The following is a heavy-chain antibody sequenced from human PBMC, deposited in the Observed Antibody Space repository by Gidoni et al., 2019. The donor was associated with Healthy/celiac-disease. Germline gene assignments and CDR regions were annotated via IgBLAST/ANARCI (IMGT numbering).Heavy chain of an antibody. J-gene: IGHJ4*02. CDR1: GFPFCSYG. CDR3: AKAPGVLRFLEWVLYVAY. Sequence: QVQLVESGGGVVQPGGSLRPSCAASGFPFCSYGMHWVRQPPGKGLAWVAFIRYDGSNKYYADSVKGRFTISRDNSKNTLYLQMNSLRAEDTAVYYCAKAPGVLRFLEWVLYVAYWGQGTLVTVSS. CDR2: IRYDGSNK. V-gene: IGHV3-30*02. D-gene: IGHD3-3*01.